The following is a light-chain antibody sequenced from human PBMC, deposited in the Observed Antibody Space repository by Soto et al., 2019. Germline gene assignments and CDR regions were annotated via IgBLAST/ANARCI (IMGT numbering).Light chain of an antibody. J-gene: IGKJ1*01. Sequence: IQLTQSPSSMSASVGDRVTITCLASQIISSWLAWYQQKPGKAPKLLIYDASSLESGVPSRFSGSGSGTEFTLTISNLQPDDFATYYCQQYDSILGTFGPGTKVDI. CDR3: QQYDSILGT. CDR1: QIISSW. CDR2: DAS. V-gene: IGKV1-5*01.